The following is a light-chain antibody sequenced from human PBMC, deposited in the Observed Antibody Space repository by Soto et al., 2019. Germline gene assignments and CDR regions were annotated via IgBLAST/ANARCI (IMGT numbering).Light chain of an antibody. Sequence: EIVMTQSPAPLSVSPGERATLSCRASQSVGSNLAWYQQKPGQAPRLLIYGASTRATGIPARFSGSGSGTEFTLTISSLQSEDFAVYYCQQYNNWWTFGQGTKVDIK. CDR3: QQYNNWWT. CDR2: GAS. V-gene: IGKV3-15*01. CDR1: QSVGSN. J-gene: IGKJ1*01.